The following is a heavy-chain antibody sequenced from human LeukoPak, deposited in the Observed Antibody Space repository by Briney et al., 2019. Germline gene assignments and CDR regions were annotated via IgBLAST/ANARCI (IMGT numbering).Heavy chain of an antibody. Sequence: SETLSLTCAVSGASVSGSNYYWGWIRQPAGKGLEWIGRIYTSGSTNYNPSLKSRVTMSVDTSKNQFSLKLSSVTAADTAVYYCARDYWFGELFDYWGQGTLVTVSS. CDR3: ARDYWFGELFDY. V-gene: IGHV4-61*02. CDR1: GASVSGSNYY. CDR2: IYTSGST. J-gene: IGHJ4*02. D-gene: IGHD3-10*01.